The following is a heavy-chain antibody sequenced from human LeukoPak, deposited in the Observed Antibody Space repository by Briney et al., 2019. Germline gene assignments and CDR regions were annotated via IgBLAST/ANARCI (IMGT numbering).Heavy chain of an antibody. Sequence: ASVRVSCKASGYTFTGYYMHWVRQAPGQGLEWMGWINPNSGGTNYAQKFQGRVTMTRDTSISTAYMELSRLRSDDTAVYYCARDSYYDSSGYYSSEYFQHWGQGTLVTVSS. CDR3: ARDSYYDSSGYYSSEYFQH. D-gene: IGHD3-22*01. J-gene: IGHJ1*01. V-gene: IGHV1-2*02. CDR2: INPNSGGT. CDR1: GYTFTGYY.